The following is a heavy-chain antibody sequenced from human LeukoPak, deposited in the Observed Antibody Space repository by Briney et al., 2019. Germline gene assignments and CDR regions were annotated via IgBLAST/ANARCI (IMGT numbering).Heavy chain of an antibody. J-gene: IGHJ4*02. D-gene: IGHD1-26*01. Sequence: GGSLRLSCAAPGFTFSSYAMSWVRQAPGKGLEWVSAISGSGGSTYYADSVKGRFTISRDNSKNTLYLQMNSLRAEDTAVYYCAKVRVGATLYFDYWGQGTLVTVSS. V-gene: IGHV3-23*01. CDR1: GFTFSSYA. CDR3: AKVRVGATLYFDY. CDR2: ISGSGGST.